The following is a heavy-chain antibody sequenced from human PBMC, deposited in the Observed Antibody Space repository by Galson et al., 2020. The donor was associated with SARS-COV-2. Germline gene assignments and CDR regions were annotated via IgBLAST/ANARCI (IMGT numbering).Heavy chain of an antibody. Sequence: SETLSLTCTVSGGSISSGSYYWSWIRQPAGKGLEWIGRIYTSGSTNYNPSLKSRVTISVDTSKNQFSLKLSSVTAADTAVYYCARDPSSSGSKGGFDYWGQGTLVTVSS. CDR1: GGSISSGSYY. CDR3: ARDPSSSGSKGGFDY. J-gene: IGHJ4*02. D-gene: IGHD3-22*01. V-gene: IGHV4-61*02. CDR2: IYTSGST.